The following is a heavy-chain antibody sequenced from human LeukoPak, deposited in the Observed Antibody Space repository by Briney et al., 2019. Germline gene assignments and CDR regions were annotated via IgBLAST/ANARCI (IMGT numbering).Heavy chain of an antibody. CDR3: ARGGILGGDFWSGYYSYYYYGMDV. CDR2: MHPNSGNT. J-gene: IGHJ6*02. CDR1: GYTFTSYD. D-gene: IGHD3-3*01. Sequence: ASVTVSFKAAGYTFTSYDINWVRQAAGQGRDWMGWMHPNSGNTGYTQKFQGRVTMTMNTSISTAYMELSSLRSEDTAVYYCARGGILGGDFWSGYYSYYYYGMDVWGQGTTVTVSS. V-gene: IGHV1-8*02.